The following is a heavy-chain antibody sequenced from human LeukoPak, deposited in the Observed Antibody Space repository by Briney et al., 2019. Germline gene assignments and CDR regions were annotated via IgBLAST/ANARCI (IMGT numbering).Heavy chain of an antibody. CDR1: GFTFSSYA. CDR3: ARDQGLRATLLDY. J-gene: IGHJ4*02. D-gene: IGHD5-12*01. CDR2: ISYDGSNK. V-gene: IGHV3-30*04. Sequence: GGSLRLSCAASGFTFSSYAMHWVRQAPGKGLEWVAVISYDGSNKYYADSVKGRFTISRDNSKNTLYLQMNSLRAGDTAVYYCARDQGLRATLLDYWGQGTLVTVSS.